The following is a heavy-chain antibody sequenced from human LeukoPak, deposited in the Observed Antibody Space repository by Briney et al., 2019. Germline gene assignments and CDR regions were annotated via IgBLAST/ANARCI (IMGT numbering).Heavy chain of an antibody. CDR3: ARVAAAAAAGIDY. D-gene: IGHD6-13*01. Sequence: PSETLSLTCTVSGGSISSGDYYWSWIRQPPGKGLEWIGYIYYSGSTYYNPSLKSRVTISVDTSKNQFSLKLSSVTAADTAVYYCARVAAAAAAGIDYWGQGTLVTVSS. V-gene: IGHV4-30-4*01. J-gene: IGHJ4*02. CDR2: IYYSGST. CDR1: GGSISSGDYY.